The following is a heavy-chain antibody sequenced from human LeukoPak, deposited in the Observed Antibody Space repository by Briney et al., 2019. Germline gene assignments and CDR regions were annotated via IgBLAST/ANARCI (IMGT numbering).Heavy chain of an antibody. CDR1: GFTFSSYE. D-gene: IGHD2-15*01. Sequence: PGGSLRLSCAASGFTFSSYEMNWVRQAPGKGLEWVPYISSSGSTIYYADSVKGRFTISRDNSKNTLYLQMNSLRAEDTAVYYCAKPVVVVGYYFDYWGQGTLVTVSS. CDR3: AKPVVVVGYYFDY. CDR2: ISSSGSTI. J-gene: IGHJ4*02. V-gene: IGHV3-48*03.